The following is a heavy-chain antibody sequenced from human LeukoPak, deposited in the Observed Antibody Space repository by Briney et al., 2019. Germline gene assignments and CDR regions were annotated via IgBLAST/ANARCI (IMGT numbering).Heavy chain of an antibody. J-gene: IGHJ6*03. D-gene: IGHD1/OR15-1a*01. CDR1: GYTFTGYY. CDR3: ASCSSEHWLAPSYYMAV. Sequence: ASVKVSCKASGYTFTGYYMHWVRQAPGQGLEWMGRINPNSGGTNYAQKFQARVTMTRDTSISTAYMELSRLRSDDTAVYYCASCSSEHWLAPSYYMAVWGKGTTASVYS. CDR2: INPNSGGT. V-gene: IGHV1-2*06.